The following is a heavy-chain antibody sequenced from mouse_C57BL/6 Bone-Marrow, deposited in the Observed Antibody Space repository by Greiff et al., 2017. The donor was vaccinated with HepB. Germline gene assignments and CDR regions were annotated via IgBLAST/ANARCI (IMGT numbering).Heavy chain of an antibody. CDR3: ARAYYYGSSYAMDY. CDR2: ISNLAYSI. V-gene: IGHV5-15*01. CDR1: GFTFSDYG. D-gene: IGHD1-1*01. J-gene: IGHJ4*01. Sequence: EVQVVESGGGLVQPGGSLKLSCAASGFTFSDYGMAWVRQAPRKGPEWVAFISNLAYSIYYADTVTGRFTISRENAKNTLYLEMSSLRSEDTAMYYCARAYYYGSSYAMDYWGQGTSVTVSS.